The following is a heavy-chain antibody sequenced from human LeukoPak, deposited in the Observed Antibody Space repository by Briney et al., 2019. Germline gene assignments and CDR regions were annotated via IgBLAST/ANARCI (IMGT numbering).Heavy chain of an antibody. V-gene: IGHV3-74*01. J-gene: IGHJ4*02. CDR3: AREGDYGDYDY. Sequence: GGSLRLSCAASGFTFSNYWMHWVRQAPGKGLVWVSRIKTDGSITDYADSVKGRFTISRDNAKNTLYLQMNSLRAEDTAVYYCAREGDYGDYDYWGQGTLVTVSS. D-gene: IGHD4-17*01. CDR2: IKTDGSIT. CDR1: GFTFSNYW.